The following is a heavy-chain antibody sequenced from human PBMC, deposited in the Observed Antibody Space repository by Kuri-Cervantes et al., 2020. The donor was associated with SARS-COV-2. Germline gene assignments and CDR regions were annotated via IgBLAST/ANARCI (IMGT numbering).Heavy chain of an antibody. D-gene: IGHD3-22*01. CDR3: ARTYYYDSSGLPDAFDI. CDR2: IYYSGST. V-gene: IGHV4-31*01. CDR1: GGSISSGGYY. J-gene: IGHJ3*02. Sequence: LRLSCTVSGGSISSGGYYWSWIRQHPGKGLEWIGYIYYSGSTYYNPSLKSLVTISVDTSKNQFSLKLSSVTAADTAVYYCARTYYYDSSGLPDAFDIWGQGTMVTVSS.